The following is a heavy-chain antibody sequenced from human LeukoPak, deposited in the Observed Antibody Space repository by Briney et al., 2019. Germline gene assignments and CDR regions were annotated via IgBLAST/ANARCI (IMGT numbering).Heavy chain of an antibody. J-gene: IGHJ4*02. CDR2: ISYDGSNK. V-gene: IGHV3-30*18. CDR1: GFTFSSYG. D-gene: IGHD3-22*01. Sequence: GGSLRPSCAASGFTFSSYGMHWVRQAPGKGLEWVAVISYDGSNKYYADSVKGRFTISRDNSKNTLYLQMNSLRAEDTAVYYCAKDHYDSSGYYLGGPDYWGQGTLVTVSS. CDR3: AKDHYDSSGYYLGGPDY.